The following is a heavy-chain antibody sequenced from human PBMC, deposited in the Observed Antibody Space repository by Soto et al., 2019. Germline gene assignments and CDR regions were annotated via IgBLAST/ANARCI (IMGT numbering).Heavy chain of an antibody. J-gene: IGHJ5*02. D-gene: IGHD6-13*01. CDR1: GGSISSSSYY. CDR2: IYYSGST. CDR3: ARQPPSSSWYDRWFDP. Sequence: SETLSLTCTVSGGSISSSSYYWGWIRQPPGKGLEWIGSIYYSGSTYYNPSIKSRVTRSVDPSKNQFSLKLSSVTAADTAVYFCARQPPSSSWYDRWFDPCGQGTLVTV. V-gene: IGHV4-39*01.